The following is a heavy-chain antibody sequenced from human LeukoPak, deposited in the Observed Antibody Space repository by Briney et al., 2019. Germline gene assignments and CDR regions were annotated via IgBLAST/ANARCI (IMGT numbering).Heavy chain of an antibody. J-gene: IGHJ4*02. Sequence: SXGRQAPXKGGEWVANIKQDGSEKYYVASVKARFTISRDNAKNSLYLQMNSLRAEDTAVYYCATTLNGLYSGYDFHYWGQGTLVTVSS. V-gene: IGHV3-7*01. CDR3: ATTLNGLYSGYDFHY. D-gene: IGHD5-12*01. CDR2: IKQDGSEK.